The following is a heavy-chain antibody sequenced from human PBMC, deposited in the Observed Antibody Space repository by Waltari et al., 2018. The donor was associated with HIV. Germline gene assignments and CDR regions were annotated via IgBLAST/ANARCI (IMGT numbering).Heavy chain of an antibody. CDR2: IYYSGST. CDR1: GGSISSYY. CDR3: ARVRLIAARPIWFDP. V-gene: IGHV4-59*01. D-gene: IGHD6-6*01. Sequence: QVQLQESGPGLVKPSETLSLTCTVSGGSISSYYWSWIRQPPGKGLEWIGYIYYSGSTNYNPSLKSRVTISVDTSKNQFSLKLSSVTAADTAVYYCARVRLIAARPIWFDPWGQGTLVTVSS. J-gene: IGHJ5*02.